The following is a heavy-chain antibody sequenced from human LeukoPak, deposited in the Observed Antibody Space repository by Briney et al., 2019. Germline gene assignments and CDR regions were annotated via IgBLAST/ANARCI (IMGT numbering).Heavy chain of an antibody. D-gene: IGHD6-19*01. CDR1: GYSFTSYC. CDR3: ARRVGYSSGWQGFYFDY. CDR2: IYPGDSDT. J-gene: IGHJ4*02. V-gene: IGHV5-51*01. Sequence: GESLKISCKGSGYSFTSYCIGWVRQMPGKGLEWMGIIYPGDSDTRYSPSFQGQVTISADKSISTAYLQWSSLKASDTAMYYCARRVGYSSGWQGFYFDYWGQGTLVTVSS.